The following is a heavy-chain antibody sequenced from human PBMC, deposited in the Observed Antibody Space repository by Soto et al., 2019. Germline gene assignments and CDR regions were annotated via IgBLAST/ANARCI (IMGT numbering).Heavy chain of an antibody. CDR1: GGSISSYY. D-gene: IGHD5-12*01. CDR2: IYYSGST. CDR3: ARLYSGYSLDY. Sequence: SETLSLTCTVSGGSISSYYWSWIRQPPGKGLEWIGYIYYSGSTNYNPSLKSRVTISVDTSKNQFSLKLSSVTAADTAVYYCARLYSGYSLDYWGQGTLVTVSS. J-gene: IGHJ4*02. V-gene: IGHV4-59*01.